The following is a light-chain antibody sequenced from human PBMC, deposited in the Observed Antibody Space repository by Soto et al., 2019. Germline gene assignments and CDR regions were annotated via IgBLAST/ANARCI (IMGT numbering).Light chain of an antibody. CDR2: AAS. CDR3: QKYNSAPPDT. CDR1: QGISNY. Sequence: DIQMTQSPSSLSASVGDRVTITCRASQGISNYLAWYQQKPGKVPKLLIYAASTLQSGVPSRFSGSGSGTDFTLTISSLQPADVATYYCQKYNSAPPDTFGPGTKVDIK. V-gene: IGKV1-27*01. J-gene: IGKJ3*01.